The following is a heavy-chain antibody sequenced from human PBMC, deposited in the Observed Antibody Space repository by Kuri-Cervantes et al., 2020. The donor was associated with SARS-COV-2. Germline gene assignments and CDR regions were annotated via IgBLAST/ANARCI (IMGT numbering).Heavy chain of an antibody. V-gene: IGHV4-39*01. Sequence: SETLSLTCTVSGGSIGRRNYYWGWIRQPPGKGLEWIGNIYYSGNTYYNPSLRSRVTISEDTSKNQFSLKLSSVTAADTAVYYCATGYSSRGGFDPWGRESWSPSPQ. CDR3: ATGYSSRGGFDP. J-gene: IGHJ5*02. D-gene: IGHD6-13*01. CDR2: IYYSGNT. CDR1: GGSIGRRNYY.